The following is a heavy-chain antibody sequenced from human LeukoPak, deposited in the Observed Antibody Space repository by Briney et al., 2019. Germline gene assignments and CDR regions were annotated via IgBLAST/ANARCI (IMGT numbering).Heavy chain of an antibody. V-gene: IGHV4-59*08. D-gene: IGHD6-6*01. CDR3: ARHRGSSSLFDY. Sequence: SETLSLTCTVSGGSTSTYYWSWVRQPPGKGLEWIGHISYSGSTNSNPSLKSRVTISVDTSKNQFSLKMSSVTAADTAVYYCARHRGSSSLFDYWGQGTLVTVSS. CDR1: GGSTSTYY. J-gene: IGHJ4*02. CDR2: ISYSGST.